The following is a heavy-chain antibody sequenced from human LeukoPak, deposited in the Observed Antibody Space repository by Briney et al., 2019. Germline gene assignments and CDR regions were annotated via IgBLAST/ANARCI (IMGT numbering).Heavy chain of an antibody. V-gene: IGHV4-59*07. CDR2: IYNSGSN. CDR1: VGSISSYY. J-gene: IGHJ3*01. CDR3: ALSRGGYYDSRSPSWAFDV. D-gene: IGHD3-22*01. Sequence: SDTLSLTCSVPVGSISSYYWSWIRQPPGKGLEWIGFIYNSGSNRHNSSLKSRVTMSGDTSKNQFSLRLSSVTAADTDVYYCALSRGGYYDSRSPSWAFDVWGQGTMVTVSS.